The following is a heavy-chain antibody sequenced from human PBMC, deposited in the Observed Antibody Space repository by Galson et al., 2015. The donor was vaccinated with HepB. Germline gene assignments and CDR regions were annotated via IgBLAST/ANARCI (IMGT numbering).Heavy chain of an antibody. Sequence: LSLTCAVYGGSFSGYYWSWIRQPPGKGLEWIGEINHSGSTNYNPSLKSRVTISVDTSKNQFSLKLSSVTAADTAVYYCARGLVGFDILTGHSNQEYFQHWGQGTLVTVSS. V-gene: IGHV4-34*01. D-gene: IGHD3-9*01. CDR1: GGSFSGYY. CDR3: ARGLVGFDILTGHSNQEYFQH. CDR2: INHSGST. J-gene: IGHJ1*01.